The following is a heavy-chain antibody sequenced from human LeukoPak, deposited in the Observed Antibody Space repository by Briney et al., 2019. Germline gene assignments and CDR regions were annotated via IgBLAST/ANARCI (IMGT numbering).Heavy chain of an antibody. Sequence: TGGSLRLSCAASGFIVSTNYMSRVRQAPGKGLEGVSVIYSDGSIFYADSVKGRFTISRDNSKNTVYLQMNSLRAEDTAVYRCARDRRSPAVVHYGMDVWGQGTTVTVSS. V-gene: IGHV3-66*01. D-gene: IGHD2-2*01. CDR1: GFIVSTNY. CDR3: ARDRRSPAVVHYGMDV. J-gene: IGHJ6*02. CDR2: IYSDGSI.